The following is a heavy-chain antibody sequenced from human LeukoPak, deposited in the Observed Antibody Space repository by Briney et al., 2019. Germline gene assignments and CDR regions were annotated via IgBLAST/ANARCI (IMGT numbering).Heavy chain of an antibody. CDR2: IKSDGSAT. Sequence: PGGSLRLSCAASGFAFSRNWMHWVRQAPGKGLVWVSRIKSDGSATHYADSVKGRLTISRDNAKNTLYLQMNSLRVEDTAVYYCATDPDSGGWSTFDYWGQGTLVTVSS. V-gene: IGHV3-74*01. J-gene: IGHJ4*02. CDR1: GFAFSRNW. CDR3: ATDPDSGGWSTFDY. D-gene: IGHD6-19*01.